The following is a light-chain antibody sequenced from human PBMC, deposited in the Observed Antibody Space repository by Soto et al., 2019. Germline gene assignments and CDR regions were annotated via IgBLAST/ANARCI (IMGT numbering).Light chain of an antibody. CDR2: QVS. J-gene: IGLJ1*01. CDR1: SSDVGGYNY. V-gene: IGLV2-14*01. CDR3: SSYTSTNTLPYV. Sequence: QSALTQPASMSGSPGQSITISCTGTSSDVGGYNYVSWYQHHPGKAPKLMIYQVSNRPSGVSNRLSGSKSGNTASLTISGLQAEDEGDYYCSSYTSTNTLPYVFGTGTKLTVL.